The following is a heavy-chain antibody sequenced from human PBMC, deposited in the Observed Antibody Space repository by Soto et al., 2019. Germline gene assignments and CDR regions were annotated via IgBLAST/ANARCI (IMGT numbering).Heavy chain of an antibody. J-gene: IGHJ4*02. CDR2: SYYSRRT. V-gene: IGHV4-30-4*01. CDR1: GGSISSGDYY. CDR3: ARAQGSGFLVS. D-gene: IGHD3-10*01. Sequence: QVQLQESGPGLVKPSQTLSLPCTVSGGSISSGDYYWSWIRQPPGKGLECIGYSYYSRRTYHNPSLNSRVTISVDTSQNQFSLEMSSVTAADTAVYSCARAQGSGFLVSWGQGTLVTVSS.